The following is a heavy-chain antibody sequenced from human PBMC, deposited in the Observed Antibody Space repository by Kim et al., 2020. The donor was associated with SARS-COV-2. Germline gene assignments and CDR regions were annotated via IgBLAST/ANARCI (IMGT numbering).Heavy chain of an antibody. V-gene: IGHV4-59*01. CDR1: GGSISSYY. J-gene: IGHJ5*02. D-gene: IGHD3-3*01. CDR3: ARGSSLTIFGVVGWFDP. CDR2: IYYSGST. Sequence: SETLSLTCTVSGGSISSYYWSWIRQPPGKGLEWIGYIYYSGSTNYNPSLQRRVTISSDTSKNQFSLKLSSVTAADTAVYYCARGSSLTIFGVVGWFDPWGQGTLVTVSS.